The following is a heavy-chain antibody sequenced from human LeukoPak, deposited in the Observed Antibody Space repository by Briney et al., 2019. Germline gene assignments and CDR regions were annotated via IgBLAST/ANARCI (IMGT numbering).Heavy chain of an antibody. CDR3: AKAAVPFCRHWFDL. CDR2: ISGSGGST. D-gene: IGHD6-19*01. Sequence: GGSLRLSCAASGFTFSAYGMSWVRQAPGKGLEWVSGISGSGGSTYYADSVKGRFIISRDNPKNTVYLQVNSLRVEDPAVYFRAKAAVPFCRHWFDLLGQGTLVTVSS. V-gene: IGHV3-23*01. CDR1: GFTFSAYG. J-gene: IGHJ5*02.